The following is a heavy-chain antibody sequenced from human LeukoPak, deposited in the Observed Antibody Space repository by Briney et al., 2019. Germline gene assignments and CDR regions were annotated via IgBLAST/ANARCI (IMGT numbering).Heavy chain of an antibody. CDR3: ARHGVTMVRGVNAMDV. CDR2: IYSSGAT. V-gene: IGHV4-59*08. CDR1: GDSITNYY. Sequence: SETLSLTCSVSGDSITNYYWSWIRQPPGKGLEWIGYIYSSGATSYHPSLESRASISVDTSRNQFSLKLSSVTAADTAVYFCARHGVTMVRGVNAMDVWGQGTTVTVSS. J-gene: IGHJ6*02. D-gene: IGHD3-10*01.